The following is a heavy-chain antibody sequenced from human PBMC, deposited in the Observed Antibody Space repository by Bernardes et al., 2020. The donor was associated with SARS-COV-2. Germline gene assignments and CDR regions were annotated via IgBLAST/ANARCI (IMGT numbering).Heavy chain of an antibody. D-gene: IGHD4-17*01. CDR3: ARDRAPLYGDYVDDAFDI. CDR2: INPNSGGT. J-gene: IGHJ3*02. Sequence: ASVKVSCKASGYTFTGYYMHWVRQAPGQGLEWMGWINPNSGGTNYAQKFQGMVTMTRDTSISTAYMELSRLRSDDTAVYYCARDRAPLYGDYVDDAFDIWGQGTMVTVSS. V-gene: IGHV1-2*02. CDR1: GYTFTGYY.